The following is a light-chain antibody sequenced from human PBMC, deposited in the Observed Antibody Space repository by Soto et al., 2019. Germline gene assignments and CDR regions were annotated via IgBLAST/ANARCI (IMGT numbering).Light chain of an antibody. Sequence: DIQMTQSPSSLSASVGDRVTITCRASQSISSYLNWDQQKPGKAPKLLIYAASSLQSGVPSRFCGSGSGTDFTLTISSLQPEDFATYYCQQSYSTPYTFGQGTKLEIK. CDR1: QSISSY. V-gene: IGKV1-39*01. CDR2: AAS. CDR3: QQSYSTPYT. J-gene: IGKJ2*01.